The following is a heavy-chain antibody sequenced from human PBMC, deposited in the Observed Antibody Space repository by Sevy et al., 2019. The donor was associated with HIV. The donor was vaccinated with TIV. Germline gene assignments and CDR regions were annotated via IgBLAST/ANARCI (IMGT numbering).Heavy chain of an antibody. V-gene: IGHV3-74*01. CDR2: INSDGSST. D-gene: IGHD4-17*01. J-gene: IGHJ4*02. CDR3: ARAGVDYGDWYYFDY. CDR1: GFTFSSYW. Sequence: GGSLRLSCAASGFTFSSYWMHWVRQAPGKGLVWVSRINSDGSSTSYADSVKGRFTISRDKAKNTLYLQMNSLRAEDTAVYYCARAGVDYGDWYYFDYWGQGTLVTVSS.